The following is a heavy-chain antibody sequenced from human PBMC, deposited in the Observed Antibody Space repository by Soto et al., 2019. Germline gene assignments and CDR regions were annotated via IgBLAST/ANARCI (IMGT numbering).Heavy chain of an antibody. CDR1: GDSISRGDYS. CDR2: IYHSGTT. V-gene: IGHV4-30-2*01. J-gene: IGHJ6*02. D-gene: IGHD1-7*01. Sequence: QLQLQESGSGLVRPSQTLSLTCAVSGDSISRGDYSWNWIRQPPGKGLEWIGNIYHSGTTSYNPSLTSRLTISVDRSENQFSLRLTSVTAADSAVYYCASLSPTTYYGMDVWGQGTTVTVSS. CDR3: ASLSPTTYYGMDV.